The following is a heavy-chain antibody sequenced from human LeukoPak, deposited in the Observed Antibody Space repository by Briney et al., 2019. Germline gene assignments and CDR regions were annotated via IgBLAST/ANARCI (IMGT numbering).Heavy chain of an antibody. Sequence: SXTLSXXCTVSGDSISNSRHYWSWIRQPAGKGLEWIGRIYPSGNTNYNPSLKSRVTISLDTSKNQFSLILRSVTATDTAMYYCARDGVVTMELDYWGQGTLVTVSS. J-gene: IGHJ4*02. CDR2: IYPSGNT. CDR3: ARDGVVTMELDY. CDR1: GDSISNSRHY. V-gene: IGHV4-61*02. D-gene: IGHD4/OR15-4a*01.